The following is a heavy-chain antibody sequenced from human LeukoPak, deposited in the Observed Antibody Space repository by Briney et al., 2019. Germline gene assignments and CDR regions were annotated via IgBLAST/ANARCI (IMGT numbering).Heavy chain of an antibody. CDR1: GGSISSGGYS. CDR2: IYHSGST. CDR3: ARAGGAAFDY. D-gene: IGHD3-10*01. V-gene: IGHV4-30-2*01. Sequence: SQTLSLTCAVSGGSISSGGYSWSWIRQPPGKGLEWIGYIYHSGSTYYNPSLKSRVTISVDRSKNQFSLKLSSVTAADTAVYYCARAGGAAFDYWGQGTLVTVSS. J-gene: IGHJ4*02.